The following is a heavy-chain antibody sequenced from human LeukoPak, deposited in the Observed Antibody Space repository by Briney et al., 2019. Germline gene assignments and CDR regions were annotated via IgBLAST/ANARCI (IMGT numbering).Heavy chain of an antibody. CDR2: IYYSRST. V-gene: IGHV4-59*01. J-gene: IGHJ5*02. CDR3: ARDKRGYDILTGYYSQGWFDP. D-gene: IGHD3-9*01. CDR1: GGSISSYY. Sequence: SETLSLTCTVSGGSISSYYWSWIRQPPGKGLEWIGYIYYSRSTNYNPSLKSRVTISVDTSKNQFSLKLSSVTAADTAVYYCARDKRGYDILTGYYSQGWFDPWGQGTLVTVSS.